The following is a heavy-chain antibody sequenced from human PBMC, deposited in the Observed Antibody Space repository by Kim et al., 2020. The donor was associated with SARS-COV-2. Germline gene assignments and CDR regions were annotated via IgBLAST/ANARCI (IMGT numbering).Heavy chain of an antibody. CDR3: AKGPGGYYTYFDY. V-gene: IGHV3-30*18. CDR2: ISYDGSNK. J-gene: IGHJ4*02. D-gene: IGHD3-3*01. CDR1: GFTFSSYG. Sequence: GGSLGLSCAASGFTFSSYGMHWVRQAPGKGLEWVAVISYDGSNKYYADSVKGRFTISRDNSKNTLYLQMNSLRAEDTAVYYCAKGPGGYYTYFDYWGQGT.